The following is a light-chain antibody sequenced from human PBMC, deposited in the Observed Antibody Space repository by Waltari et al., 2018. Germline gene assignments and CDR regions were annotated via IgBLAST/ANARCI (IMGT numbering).Light chain of an antibody. J-gene: IGKJ1*01. CDR2: GAS. Sequence: DSQVTQSPSTLSASVGDRVSITCRASTSISSSLAWFQQKTGKGPKLLIYGASTLESWVPSRFSGSGSGTEFTLTISSLQPDDFATYYCQQYFHLSTFGQGTKVEIK. CDR1: TSISSS. CDR3: QQYFHLST. V-gene: IGKV1-5*03.